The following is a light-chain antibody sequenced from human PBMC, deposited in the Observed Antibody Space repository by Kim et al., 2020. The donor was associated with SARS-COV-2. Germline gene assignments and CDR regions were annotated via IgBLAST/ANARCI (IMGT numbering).Light chain of an antibody. Sequence: SYELTQPPSVSVAPGKTATIACGGDNIGGRTLYWYQQKPGQAPVLLIYYDTARPSGIPERFSGSNSGSTATLTISRVEAGDEADYYCQVWDSGTYAIFGGGTQLTVL. J-gene: IGLJ2*01. CDR3: QVWDSGTYAI. CDR2: YDT. CDR1: NIGGRT. V-gene: IGLV3-21*04.